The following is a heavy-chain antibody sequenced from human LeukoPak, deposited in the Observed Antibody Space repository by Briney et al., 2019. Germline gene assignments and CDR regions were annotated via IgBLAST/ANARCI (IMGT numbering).Heavy chain of an antibody. CDR1: GGSIRSGAYY. D-gene: IGHD3-22*01. V-gene: IGHV4-31*03. Sequence: TLSLTCTVSGGSIRSGAYYWIWIRQHPGKGLEWIGYIYYSGSTYYNPSLESRVTISVDTSKNQFSLRLSSVTAADTAVYYCARDLSGDSSEPLGYFDYWGQGTLVTVSS. J-gene: IGHJ4*02. CDR2: IYYSGST. CDR3: ARDLSGDSSEPLGYFDY.